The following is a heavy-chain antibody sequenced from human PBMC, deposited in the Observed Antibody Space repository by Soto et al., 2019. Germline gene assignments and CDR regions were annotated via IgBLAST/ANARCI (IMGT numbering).Heavy chain of an antibody. CDR3: ARGERGQWLVPGYFDY. CDR1: GGTFSSYA. Sequence: GASVKVSCKASGGTFSSYAISWVRQAPGQGLEWMGGIIPIFGTANYAQKFQGRVTITADESTSTAYMELSSLRSEDTAVYYCARGERGQWLVPGYFDYWGQGTLVTVSS. D-gene: IGHD6-19*01. CDR2: IIPIFGTA. V-gene: IGHV1-69*13. J-gene: IGHJ4*02.